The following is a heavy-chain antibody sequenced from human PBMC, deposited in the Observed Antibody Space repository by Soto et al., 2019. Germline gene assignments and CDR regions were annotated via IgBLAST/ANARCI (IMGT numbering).Heavy chain of an antibody. CDR2: IWTSGST. Sequence: QVQLQESGPGLVKPSETMSLTCTVSGVSLTNSYYSWARQPPGKGLEWIGHIWTSGSTNYNPSLRSRVTLPVDTSKNQVSLQLSSVTATDTAVYYCAKGGGSYTTGWYNDYWGQGTLVTVSS. CDR1: GVSLTNSY. D-gene: IGHD6-19*01. J-gene: IGHJ4*02. V-gene: IGHV4-4*08. CDR3: AKGGGSYTTGWYNDY.